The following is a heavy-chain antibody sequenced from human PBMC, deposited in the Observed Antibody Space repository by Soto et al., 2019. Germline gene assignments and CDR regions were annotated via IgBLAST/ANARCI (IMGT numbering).Heavy chain of an antibody. J-gene: IGHJ6*02. D-gene: IGHD1-26*01. V-gene: IGHV4-31*03. Sequence: LSLTCTVSGASITRGGYYWTWFRQLPGRGLEWLGYTYYTGNTNYNPSLKSRLAISVDTSKNQFSLRLSSVTAADTALYYCVRDTTRIRGMDVWGPGTTVTVSS. CDR1: GASITRGGYY. CDR2: TYYTGNT. CDR3: VRDTTRIRGMDV.